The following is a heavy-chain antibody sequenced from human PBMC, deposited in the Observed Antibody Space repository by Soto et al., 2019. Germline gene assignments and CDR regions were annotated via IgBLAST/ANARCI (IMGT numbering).Heavy chain of an antibody. J-gene: IGHJ6*04. D-gene: IGHD2-15*01. V-gene: IGHV3-66*01. CDR1: GFSVTSKY. CDR2: VQSGGPT. Sequence: EVHLVESGGCLVQPGGSLRLSCAASGFSVTSKYMSWVRQAPGKGLEWVSLVQSGGPTYYADSVKGRFTISRDTSENTLHLQMDSLRAEDTAVYYCARDDVLCDGGRCYGVLLDVWGKGTTVTVSS. CDR3: ARDDVLCDGGRCYGVLLDV.